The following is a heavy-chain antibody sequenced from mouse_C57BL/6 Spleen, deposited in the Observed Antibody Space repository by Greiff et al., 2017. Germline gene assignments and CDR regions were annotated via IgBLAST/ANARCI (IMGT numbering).Heavy chain of an antibody. CDR1: GYTFTSYT. Sequence: VKLMESGAELARPGASVKMSCKASGYTFTSYTMHWVKQRPGQGLEWIGYINPSSGYTKYNQKFKDKATLTADKSYSTAYMQLSSLTSEDSAVYYCARTLDYYGGIFDYWGQGTTLTVSS. CDR3: ARTLDYYGGIFDY. J-gene: IGHJ2*01. D-gene: IGHD1-1*01. CDR2: INPSSGYT. V-gene: IGHV1-4*01.